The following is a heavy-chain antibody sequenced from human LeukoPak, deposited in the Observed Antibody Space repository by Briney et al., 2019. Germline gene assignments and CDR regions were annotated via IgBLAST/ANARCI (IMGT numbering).Heavy chain of an antibody. CDR1: GFTFSSYG. D-gene: IGHD3-3*01. CDR2: ISYDGSNK. CDR3: ARDKGSGGLPLDY. Sequence: PGRSLRLSCAASGFTFSSYGMHWVRQAPGKGLEWVAVISYDGSNKYYADSVKGRFTISRDNSKNTLYLQMNSLRAEDTAVYYCARDKGSGGLPLDYWGQGTLVTVSS. J-gene: IGHJ4*02. V-gene: IGHV3-30*19.